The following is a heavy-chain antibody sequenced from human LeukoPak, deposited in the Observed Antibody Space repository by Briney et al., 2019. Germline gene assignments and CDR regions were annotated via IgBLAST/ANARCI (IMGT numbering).Heavy chain of an antibody. Sequence: GGSLRLSCAASKFTFSSYWMSWVRQAPGKGLEWVANIKQDGGQIYYLESVKGRFTVSRDNAKNSLYLQMNSLRAEDTAVYYCARLGARQMLEYWGQGTLVTVSS. CDR3: ARLGARQMLEY. CDR1: KFTFSSYW. J-gene: IGHJ4*02. D-gene: IGHD4-17*01. CDR2: IKQDGGQI. V-gene: IGHV3-7*01.